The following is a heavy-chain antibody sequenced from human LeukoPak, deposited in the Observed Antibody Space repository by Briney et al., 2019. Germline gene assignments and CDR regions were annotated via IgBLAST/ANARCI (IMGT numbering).Heavy chain of an antibody. J-gene: IGHJ1*01. D-gene: IGHD3-22*01. V-gene: IGHV1-2*02. CDR3: ARDGVGYYDSSGYYYFQH. Sequence: ASVKLSCKASGYTFTGYYMHWVRQAPGQGLEWMGWINPNSGGTNYAQKFQGRVTMTRDTSISTAYMELSRLRSDDTAVYYCARDGVGYYDSSGYYYFQHWGQGTLVTVSS. CDR1: GYTFTGYY. CDR2: INPNSGGT.